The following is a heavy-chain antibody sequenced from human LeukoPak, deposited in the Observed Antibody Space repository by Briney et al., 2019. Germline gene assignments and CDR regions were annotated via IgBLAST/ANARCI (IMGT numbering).Heavy chain of an antibody. CDR1: GFSFSDYS. CDR2: RSSSSYT. D-gene: IGHD6-13*01. CDR3: ASITALATIGGD. V-gene: IGHV3-11*06. Sequence: PGGSLRLSCAASGFSFSDYSMSWIRQAPGKGLECISYRSSSSYTNYAGSVKGRFTISRDNAKNTLYLQMNSLRAEDTAVYYCASITALATIGGDWGQGTLVTVSS. J-gene: IGHJ4*02.